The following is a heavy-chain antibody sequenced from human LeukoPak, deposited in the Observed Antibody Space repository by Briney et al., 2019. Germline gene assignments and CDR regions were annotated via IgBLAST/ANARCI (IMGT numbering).Heavy chain of an antibody. Sequence: SETLSLTCTVSGGSISSYYWSWIRQPPGKGLEWIWYIYYSGSTNYNPSLKSRVTISVDTSKNQFSLKLSSVTAADTAVYYCARLKYYYDSSGYPLDYWGQGTLVTVSS. CDR3: ARLKYYYDSSGYPLDY. V-gene: IGHV4-59*08. CDR1: GGSISSYY. CDR2: IYYSGST. D-gene: IGHD3-22*01. J-gene: IGHJ4*02.